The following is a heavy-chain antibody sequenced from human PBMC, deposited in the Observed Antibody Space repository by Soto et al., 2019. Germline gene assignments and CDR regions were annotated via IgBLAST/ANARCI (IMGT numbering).Heavy chain of an antibody. J-gene: IGHJ4*02. CDR3: SLVVVVAATDYFDY. D-gene: IGHD2-15*01. CDR2: INHSGST. CDR1: GGSFSGYY. Sequence: SETLSLTCAVYGGSFSGYYWSWIRQPPGKGLEGIGEINHSGSTNYNPSLKSRVTISVDTSKNQFSLKLSSVTAADTAVYYCSLVVVVAATDYFDYWGQGTLVTVSS. V-gene: IGHV4-34*01.